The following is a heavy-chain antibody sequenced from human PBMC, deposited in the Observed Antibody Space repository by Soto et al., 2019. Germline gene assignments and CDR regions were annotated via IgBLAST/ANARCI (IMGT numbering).Heavy chain of an antibody. J-gene: IGHJ5*02. CDR2: ISSSGSTI. V-gene: IGHV3-11*01. Sequence: GGSLRLSCAASGFTFSDYYMSWIRQAPGKGLERVSYISSSGSTIYYADSVKGRFTISRDNAKNSLYLQMNSLRAEDTAVYYCARDADTNKKMNYDILTGYYDGFDPWGQGTLVTVSS. CDR3: ARDADTNKKMNYDILTGYYDGFDP. CDR1: GFTFSDYY. D-gene: IGHD3-9*01.